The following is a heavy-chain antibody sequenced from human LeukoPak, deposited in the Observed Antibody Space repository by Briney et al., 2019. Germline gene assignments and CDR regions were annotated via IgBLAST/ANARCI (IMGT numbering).Heavy chain of an antibody. Sequence: GGSLRLSCAASGFTFSSHWMSWVRQAPGKGLEWVANIKQDGSGKFYVDSVKGRFTISRDNAKNSLYLQMNSLRAEDTAVYYCARAGPLFGTFDYWGQGTLVTVSS. J-gene: IGHJ4*02. CDR2: IKQDGSGK. V-gene: IGHV3-7*05. D-gene: IGHD2-21*01. CDR1: GFTFSSHW. CDR3: ARAGPLFGTFDY.